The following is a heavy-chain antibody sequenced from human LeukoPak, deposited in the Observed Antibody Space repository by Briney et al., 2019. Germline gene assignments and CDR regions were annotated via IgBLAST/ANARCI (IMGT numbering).Heavy chain of an antibody. V-gene: IGHV4-34*01. CDR3: ARGPTIRFLEWLGYYYMDV. CDR1: GFTFSDYY. J-gene: IGHJ6*03. Sequence: KSGGSLRLSCAASGFTFSDYYMSWIRQAPGKGLEWIGEINHSGSTNYNPSLKSRVTISVDTSKNQFSLNVTSVIAADTAVYYCARGPTIRFLEWLGYYYMDVWGKGTTVTVSS. CDR2: INHSGST. D-gene: IGHD3-3*01.